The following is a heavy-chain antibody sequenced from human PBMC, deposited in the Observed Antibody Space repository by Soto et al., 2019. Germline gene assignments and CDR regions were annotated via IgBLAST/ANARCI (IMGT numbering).Heavy chain of an antibody. CDR3: AKVTTYYDFWSGSDAFDI. J-gene: IGHJ3*02. CDR1: GFTFSSYA. D-gene: IGHD3-3*01. V-gene: IGHV3-23*01. CDR2: ISGSGGST. Sequence: GGSLRLSCAASGFTFSSYAMSWVRQAPGKGLEWVSAISGSGGSTYYADSVKGRFTISRDNSKNTLYLQMNSLRAEDTAVYYCAKVTTYYDFWSGSDAFDIWGQGTMVTVSS.